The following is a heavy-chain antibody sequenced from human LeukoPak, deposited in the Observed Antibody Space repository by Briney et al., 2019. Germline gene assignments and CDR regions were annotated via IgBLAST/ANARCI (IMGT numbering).Heavy chain of an antibody. D-gene: IGHD3-22*01. CDR3: ARALSDYYDSSGYPIDY. Sequence: ASVKVSCKASGYTFTYYPMHWVRQAPGQGLEWMGWINPNSGGTNYAQKFQGRVTMTRDTSISTAYMELSRLRSDDTAVYYCARALSDYYDSSGYPIDYWGQGTLVTVSS. CDR1: GYTFTYYP. CDR2: INPNSGGT. J-gene: IGHJ4*02. V-gene: IGHV1-2*02.